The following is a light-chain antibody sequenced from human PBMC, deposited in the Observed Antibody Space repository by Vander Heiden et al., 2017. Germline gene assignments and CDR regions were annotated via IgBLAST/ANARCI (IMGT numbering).Light chain of an antibody. CDR2: DDN. CDR1: NVGSKN. V-gene: IGLV3-21*02. Sequence: SYVLTQPPSLPVAPGQTATIACARNNVGSKNVHWYQQNAGQAPVLVVYDDNDRPSGIPERFSGSKSGNTATLTISRVEAGDEADYYCPACDSSSEHVVFGGGTKVTVL. J-gene: IGLJ3*02. CDR3: PACDSSSEHVV.